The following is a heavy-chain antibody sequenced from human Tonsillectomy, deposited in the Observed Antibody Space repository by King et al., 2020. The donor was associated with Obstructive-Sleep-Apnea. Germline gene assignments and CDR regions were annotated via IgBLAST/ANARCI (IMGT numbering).Heavy chain of an antibody. Sequence: QLQESGPGLVKPSETLSLTCTGSGGSVSSGGYYRTWIRQPPGKGLEWIGHIYYSGSTNYNPSLKSRVPISADTSKNQFSLKLSSVTAADTAVYYCARGYSGSFGPYFDYWGQGTLVTVSS. CDR2: IYYSGST. CDR1: GGSVSSGGYY. J-gene: IGHJ4*02. D-gene: IGHD1-26*01. CDR3: ARGYSGSFGPYFDY. V-gene: IGHV4-61*08.